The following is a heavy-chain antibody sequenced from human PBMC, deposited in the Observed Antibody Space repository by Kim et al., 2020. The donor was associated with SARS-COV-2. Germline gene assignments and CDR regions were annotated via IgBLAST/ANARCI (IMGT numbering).Heavy chain of an antibody. CDR3: ARGVWFGESLNWFDP. CDR2: IYYSGST. V-gene: IGHV4-31*03. D-gene: IGHD3-10*01. J-gene: IGHJ5*02. Sequence: SETLSLTCTVSGGSISSGGYYWSWIRQHPGKGLEWIGYIYYSGSTYYNPSLKSRVTISVDTSKNQFSLKLSSVTAADTAVYYCARGVWFGESLNWFDPWGQGTLVTVSS. CDR1: GGSISSGGYY.